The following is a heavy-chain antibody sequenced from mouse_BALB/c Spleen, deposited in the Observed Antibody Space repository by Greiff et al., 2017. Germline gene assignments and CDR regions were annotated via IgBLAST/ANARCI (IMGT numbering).Heavy chain of an antibody. J-gene: IGHJ3*01. CDR1: GYSITSDYA. D-gene: IGHD2-2*01. V-gene: IGHV3-2*02. Sequence: EVQLQQSGPGLVKPSQSLSLTCTVTGYSITSDYAWNWIRQFPGNKLEWMGYISYSGSTSYNPSLKSRISITRDTSKNQFFLQLNSVTTEDTATYYCARSGGLRRGAWFAYWGQGTLVTVSA. CDR2: ISYSGST. CDR3: ARSGGLRRGAWFAY.